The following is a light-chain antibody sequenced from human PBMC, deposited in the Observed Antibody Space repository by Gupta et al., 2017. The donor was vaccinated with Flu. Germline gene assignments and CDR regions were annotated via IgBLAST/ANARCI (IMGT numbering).Light chain of an antibody. CDR2: SGS. J-gene: IGKJ1*01. CDR3: MQALQSPPA. CDR1: QSLLHTNGYNY. V-gene: IGKV2-28*01. Sequence: VTPGEPASMSCRSSQSLLHTNGYNYLDWYLQKPGQSPQLLIYSGSNRASGVPDRFSGSGSGTDFTLKISRVEADDVGVYYCMQALQSPPAFGQGTKVEIK.